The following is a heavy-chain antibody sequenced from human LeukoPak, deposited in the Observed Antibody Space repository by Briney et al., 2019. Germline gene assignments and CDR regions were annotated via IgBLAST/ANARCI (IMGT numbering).Heavy chain of an antibody. D-gene: IGHD6-13*01. CDR1: GGSISSYY. V-gene: IGHV4-59*08. Sequence: SETLSLTCTVSGGSISSYYWSWIRQPPGKGLEWIGYIYYSGSTNYNPSLKSRVTISVDTSKNQFSLKLSSVTAADTAVYYCARGRIAAAQTLGWFDPWGQGTLVTVSS. CDR2: IYYSGST. J-gene: IGHJ5*02. CDR3: ARGRIAAAQTLGWFDP.